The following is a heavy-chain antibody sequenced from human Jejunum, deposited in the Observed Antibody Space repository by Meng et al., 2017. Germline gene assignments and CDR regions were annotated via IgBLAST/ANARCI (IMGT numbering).Heavy chain of an antibody. CDR3: ARDSLNWASELGTFDI. CDR1: GFNFYYYW. D-gene: IGHD7-27*01. J-gene: IGHJ3*02. CDR2: IKHDGSDK. V-gene: IGHV3-7*01. Sequence: GESLKISCAASGFNFYYYWMTWVRQAPGKGLEWVANIKHDGSDKYYLDSVKGRFTISRDNAKNSLYLQMNSLRADDTAMYYCARDSLNWASELGTFDIWGRGTMVTVSS.